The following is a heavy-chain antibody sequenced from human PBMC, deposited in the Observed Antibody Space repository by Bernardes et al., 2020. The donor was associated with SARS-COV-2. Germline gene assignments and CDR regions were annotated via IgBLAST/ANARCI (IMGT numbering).Heavy chain of an antibody. V-gene: IGHV3-23*01. D-gene: IGHD6-19*01. CDR3: AKRPKYSSGWYGFDY. Sequence: GGSLRLSCAASGFTFSSYAMSWVRQAPGKGLEWVSAISGSGGSTYYADSVKGRFTISRDNSKNTLYLQMNSLRAEDTAVYYCAKRPKYSSGWYGFDYWGQGTLVTVSS. CDR2: ISGSGGST. J-gene: IGHJ4*02. CDR1: GFTFSSYA.